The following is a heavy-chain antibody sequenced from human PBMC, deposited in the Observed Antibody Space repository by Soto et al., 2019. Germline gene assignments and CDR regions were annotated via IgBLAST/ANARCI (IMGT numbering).Heavy chain of an antibody. CDR2: INPNSGGT. CDR1: GYTFTGYY. J-gene: IGHJ6*02. V-gene: IGHV1-2*02. Sequence: GASVKVSCKASGYTFTGYYLHWVRQAPGQGLEWMGWINPNSGGTNYAQKFQGRVTMTRNTSISTAYMELSSLRSEDTAVYYCARVGSNGYYYYGMDVWGQGTTVTVSS. D-gene: IGHD1-1*01. CDR3: ARVGSNGYYYYGMDV.